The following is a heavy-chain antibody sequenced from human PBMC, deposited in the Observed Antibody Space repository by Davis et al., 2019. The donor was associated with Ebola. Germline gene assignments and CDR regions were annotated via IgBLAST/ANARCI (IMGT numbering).Heavy chain of an antibody. CDR3: ARGGGSYWYFDF. CDR2: MYYSGSA. D-gene: IGHD1-26*01. J-gene: IGHJ2*01. Sequence: SETLSLTCTVSGGSISSYYWSWIRQPPGKGLEWIGYMYYSGSANYNPSLKSRVTISVDTSKNQFSLKLSSVTAADTAVYYCARGGGSYWYFDFWGRGTLVTVSS. CDR1: GGSISSYY. V-gene: IGHV4-59*08.